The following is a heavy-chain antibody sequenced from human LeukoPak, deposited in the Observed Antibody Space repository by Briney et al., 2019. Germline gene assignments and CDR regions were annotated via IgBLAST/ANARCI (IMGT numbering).Heavy chain of an antibody. CDR1: GVSISSSRYA. D-gene: IGHD7-27*01. CDR2: IYYSGST. CDR3: AREGNWGSRYYFDY. V-gene: IGHV4-39*02. J-gene: IGHJ4*02. Sequence: SETLSLTCTVSGVSISSSRYAWGWIRQPPGKGLEWIGSIYYSGSTYYNPSLKSRITMSVDTSKNQISLKLSSVTAADTAVYYCAREGNWGSRYYFDYWGQGTLVTVSS.